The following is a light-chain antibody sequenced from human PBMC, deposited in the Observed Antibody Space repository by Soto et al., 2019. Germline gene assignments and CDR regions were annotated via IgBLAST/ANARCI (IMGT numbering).Light chain of an antibody. J-gene: IGKJ1*01. V-gene: IGKV3D-20*01. CDR2: DGF. Sequence: DIVLTQSPATLSLSPGERATLSCGASQSVSSSRLAWYQQKPALAPRLLIYDGFLRATGIPDRFSGSGSGTDFTLTISRLEPEDFAVYYCQQYHNWPAFGQGTKVEIK. CDR3: QQYHNWPA. CDR1: QSVSSSR.